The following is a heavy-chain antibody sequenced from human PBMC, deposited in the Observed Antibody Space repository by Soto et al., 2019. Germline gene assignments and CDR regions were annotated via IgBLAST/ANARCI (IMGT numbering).Heavy chain of an antibody. CDR1: GFTFSSYG. V-gene: IGHV3-30*18. Sequence: GGSLRLSCAASGFTFSSYGMHWVRQAPGKGLEWVAVISYDGSNKYYAESVKGRFTISRDNSKNTLYLQMNSLRAEDTAVYYCAKARMRYYYYYMDVWGKGTTVTVSS. CDR2: ISYDGSNK. J-gene: IGHJ6*03. CDR3: AKARMRYYYYYMDV. D-gene: IGHD2-8*01.